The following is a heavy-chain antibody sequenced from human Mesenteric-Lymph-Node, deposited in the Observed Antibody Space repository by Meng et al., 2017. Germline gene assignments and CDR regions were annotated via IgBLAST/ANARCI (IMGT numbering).Heavy chain of an antibody. CDR2: IGHSGFT. D-gene: IGHD5-18*01. Sequence: QPRLQESCPGLVQPSEALSLTWSVSGGSISTSGYYWGWIRQPPGKGLEWIGSIGHSGFTYYTPSLKSRVTVSIDTSRNQFSLWLTSVTAADTAVYYCARVGWRQWSFDLWGRGTLVTVSS. V-gene: IGHV4-39*01. CDR3: ARVGWRQWSFDL. J-gene: IGHJ2*01. CDR1: GGSISTSGYY.